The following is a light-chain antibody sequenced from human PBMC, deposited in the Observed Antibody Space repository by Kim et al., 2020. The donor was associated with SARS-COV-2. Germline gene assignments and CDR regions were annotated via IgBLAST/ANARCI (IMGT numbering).Light chain of an antibody. Sequence: SSELTQDPAVSVALGQTVRITCQGDSLRSSYATWYQQRPGQAPILVIYGRNKRPSGIPDRFSASTSGNTASLTITGAQAEDEADYYCNSRDSSGNHVIIGGGTKLTVL. J-gene: IGLJ2*01. CDR1: SLRSSY. CDR2: GRN. V-gene: IGLV3-19*01. CDR3: NSRDSSGNHVI.